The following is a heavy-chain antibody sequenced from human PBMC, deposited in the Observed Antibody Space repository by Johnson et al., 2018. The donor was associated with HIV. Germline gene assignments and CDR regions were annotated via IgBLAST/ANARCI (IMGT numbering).Heavy chain of an antibody. CDR3: AREGYSSSWQRSEDAFDI. J-gene: IGHJ3*02. CDR2: IYSCGST. Sequence: EVQLVESGGGLVQPGGSLRLSCAASGFTVSSNYMSWVRQAPGKGLEWVSVIYSCGSTYYADSVKGRFTISRDNSKNTLYLQMNSLRAEDTAVYYCAREGYSSSWQRSEDAFDIWGQGTMVTVSS. CDR1: GFTVSSNY. V-gene: IGHV3-66*01. D-gene: IGHD6-13*01.